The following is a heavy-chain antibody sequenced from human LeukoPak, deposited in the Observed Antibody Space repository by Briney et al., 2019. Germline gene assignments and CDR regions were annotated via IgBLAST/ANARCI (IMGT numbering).Heavy chain of an antibody. CDR1: GGSISSYY. V-gene: IGHV4-59*01. CDR3: ARENYDSSGRNWFDP. D-gene: IGHD3-22*01. CDR2: IYYSGST. Sequence: PSETLSLTCTVSGGSISSYYWSWIRQPPGEGLEWIGYIYYSGSTNYNPSLKSRVTISVDTSKNQFSLKLSSVTAADTAVYYCARENYDSSGRNWFDPWGQGTLVTVSS. J-gene: IGHJ5*02.